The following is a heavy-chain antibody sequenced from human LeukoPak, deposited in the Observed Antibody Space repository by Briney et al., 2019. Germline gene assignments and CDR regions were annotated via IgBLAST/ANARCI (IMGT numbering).Heavy chain of an antibody. CDR1: GYTFASYY. D-gene: IGHD2-15*01. CDR2: INPSAGST. J-gene: IGHJ5*01. CDR3: AREFLRSSFVPLFGS. V-gene: IGHV1-46*01. Sequence: GASVKVSCKASGYTFASYYMHWVRQAPGQGLEWMRIINPSAGSTSYTQKFQGRVTMTRDTSTSTVHMELSSLRSEDTAVYYCAREFLRSSFVPLFGSWGQGTLVTVSS.